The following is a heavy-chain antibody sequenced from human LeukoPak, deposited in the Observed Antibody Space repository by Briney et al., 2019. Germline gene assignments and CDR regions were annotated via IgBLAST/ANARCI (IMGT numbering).Heavy chain of an antibody. J-gene: IGHJ6*02. Sequence: PSETLSLTCAVYGGSFSGYYWSWIRQPPGKGLEWIGEINHSGSTNYNPSLKSRVTISVDTSKYQFSLKLSSVTAADTAVYYCAARPSYYYGMDVWGQGTTVTVSS. CDR3: AARPSYYYGMDV. D-gene: IGHD6-6*01. CDR1: GGSFSGYY. V-gene: IGHV4-34*01. CDR2: INHSGST.